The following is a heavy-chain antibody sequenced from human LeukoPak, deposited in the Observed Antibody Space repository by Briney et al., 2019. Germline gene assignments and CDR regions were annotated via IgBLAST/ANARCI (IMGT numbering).Heavy chain of an antibody. Sequence: GGSLRLSCAASGFTFDDFAMHWVRQVAGKGLEWVSGINWNSASIDYADSVKGRFTISRDNAKNSLYLQMNSQRAEDTALYSCTKDTRPVSNNQWDYFDYWGQGALVTVSS. CDR2: INWNSASI. V-gene: IGHV3-9*01. CDR3: TKDTRPVSNNQWDYFDY. D-gene: IGHD5/OR15-5a*01. J-gene: IGHJ4*02. CDR1: GFTFDDFA.